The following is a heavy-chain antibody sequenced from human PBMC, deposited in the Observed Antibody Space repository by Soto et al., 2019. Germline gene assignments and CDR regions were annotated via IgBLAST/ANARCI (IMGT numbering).Heavy chain of an antibody. CDR1: GFTFSKYA. V-gene: IGHV3-23*01. J-gene: IGHJ3*02. CDR2: ISASGGST. D-gene: IGHD4-17*01. Sequence: GGSLRLSCAASGFTFSKYAMTWVRQAPGKGPEWVSSISASGGSTYYADSVKGRFTISRDNSKNTLSLQMDSLRAEDTAVYYCGKDPNGDYVGAFDIWGQGNPGHRLL. CDR3: GKDPNGDYVGAFDI.